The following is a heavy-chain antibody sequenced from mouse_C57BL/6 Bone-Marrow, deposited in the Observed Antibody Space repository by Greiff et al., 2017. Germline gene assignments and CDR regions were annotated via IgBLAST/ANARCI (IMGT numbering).Heavy chain of an antibody. Sequence: EVMLVESGGGLVQPGGSMKLSCVASGFTFSNYWMNWVRQSPEKGLEWVAQIRLKSDNYATHYAESVKGRFTISRDDSKSSVYLQMNNLRAEDTGIYYCTEGKSYDYDAMDYWGQGTSVTVSS. J-gene: IGHJ4*01. CDR2: IRLKSDNYAT. V-gene: IGHV6-3*01. CDR3: TEGKSYDYDAMDY. CDR1: GFTFSNYW.